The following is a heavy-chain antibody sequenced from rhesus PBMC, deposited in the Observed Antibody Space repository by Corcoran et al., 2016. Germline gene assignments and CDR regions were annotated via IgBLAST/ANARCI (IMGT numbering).Heavy chain of an antibody. Sequence: QVQLQESGPGLVKTSETLSLTCAVSGGSVSSSKWWSWIRQAPEKGLEWIPYISGSGRTTHYNPSLKSRVTISIDTSKNQFSLKLSSVTVADTAVYYCASVWDEYLDYWGQGVLVTVSS. CDR2: ISGSGRTT. D-gene: IGHD3-34*01. CDR3: ASVWDEYLDY. J-gene: IGHJ4*01. V-gene: IGHV4-65*01. CDR1: GGSVSSSKW.